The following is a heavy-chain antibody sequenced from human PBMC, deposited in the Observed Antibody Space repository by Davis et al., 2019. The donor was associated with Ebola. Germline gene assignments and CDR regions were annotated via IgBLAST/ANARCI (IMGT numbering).Heavy chain of an antibody. CDR2: IYYSGST. CDR1: GGSISRDGSY. V-gene: IGHV4-31*03. Sequence: LSLTCTVSGGSISRDGSYWTWIRQHPGKGLEWIGSIYYSGSTYYKPSLKSRVTISLATSKNQFSLNLYSVTAADTAVYYCARDLRYDSSGYDYYFYMDVWGKGTTVTVSS. CDR3: ARDLRYDSSGYDYYFYMDV. J-gene: IGHJ6*03. D-gene: IGHD3-22*01.